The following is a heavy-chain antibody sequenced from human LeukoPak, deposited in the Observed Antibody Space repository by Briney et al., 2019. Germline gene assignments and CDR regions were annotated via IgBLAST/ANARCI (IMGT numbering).Heavy chain of an antibody. J-gene: IGHJ6*03. D-gene: IGHD4-17*01. CDR2: IYYSGST. V-gene: IGHV4-59*01. CDR3: ARGLNGDQYYYYYYTDV. CDR1: GGSISIYY. Sequence: PSETLSLTCTVSGGSISIYYWSWIRQPPGKGLEWIGYIYYSGSTNYNPSLKSRVTISVDTSKNQFSLKLSSVTAADTAVYYCARGLNGDQYYYYYYTDVWGKGTTVTVSS.